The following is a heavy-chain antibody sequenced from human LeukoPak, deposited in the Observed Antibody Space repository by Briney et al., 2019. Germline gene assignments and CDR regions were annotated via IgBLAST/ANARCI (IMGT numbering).Heavy chain of an antibody. CDR3: ARDGEEYSSSYGFDY. CDR1: GFTFSSYW. V-gene: IGHV3-7*01. J-gene: IGHJ4*02. Sequence: SGGSLRLSCAASGFTFSSYWMSWVRQAPGKGLEWVANIKQDGSEKYYVDSVKGRFTISRDNAKNSLYLQMNSLRAEDTAVYYCARDGEEYSSSYGFDYWGQGTLVTVS. D-gene: IGHD6-6*01. CDR2: IKQDGSEK.